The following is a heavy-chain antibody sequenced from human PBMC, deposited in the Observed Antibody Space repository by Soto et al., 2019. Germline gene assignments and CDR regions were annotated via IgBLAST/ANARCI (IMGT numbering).Heavy chain of an antibody. CDR1: GGSISGGGYY. CDR3: ARDLPGDYGHYFDY. V-gene: IGHV4-61*08. D-gene: IGHD4-17*01. Sequence: SETLCLTCTVSGGSISGGGYYWSWIRQHPGKGLEWIGYIYYSGSTNYNPSLKSRVTISVDTSKNQFSLNLSSLTAADTAVYYCARDLPGDYGHYFDYWGQGTQVTVSS. J-gene: IGHJ4*02. CDR2: IYYSGST.